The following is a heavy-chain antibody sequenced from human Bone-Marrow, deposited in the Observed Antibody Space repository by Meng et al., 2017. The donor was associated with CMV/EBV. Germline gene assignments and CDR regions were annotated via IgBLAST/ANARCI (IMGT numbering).Heavy chain of an antibody. Sequence: ASVKVSCKASGYTFTGYYMHWVRQAPGQGLEWMGWINPNSGGTNYAPKFQGSVTMTRDTSISTAYMELNRLRSDDTAVYYCARNGGRTSSWYTPGGWFDPWGQGTLVTVSS. CDR2: INPNSGGT. CDR3: ARNGGRTSSWYTPGGWFDP. D-gene: IGHD6-13*01. CDR1: GYTFTGYY. V-gene: IGHV1-2*02. J-gene: IGHJ5*02.